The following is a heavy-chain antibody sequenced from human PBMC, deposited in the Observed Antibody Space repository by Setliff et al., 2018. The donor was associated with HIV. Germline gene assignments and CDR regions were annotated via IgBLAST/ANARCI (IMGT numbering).Heavy chain of an antibody. J-gene: IGHJ4*02. CDR3: AKDSNINYDHVWGSPTYYFDY. Sequence: PGGSLRLSCAASGFTFSNYAMHWVRQAPGKGLEWVSAISGSGGSTYYADSVKGRFTISRDNSKNTLYLQMNSLRAEDTAVYYCAKDSNINYDHVWGSPTYYFDYWGQGTLVTVSS. V-gene: IGHV3-23*01. CDR2: ISGSGGST. D-gene: IGHD3-16*01. CDR1: GFTFSNYA.